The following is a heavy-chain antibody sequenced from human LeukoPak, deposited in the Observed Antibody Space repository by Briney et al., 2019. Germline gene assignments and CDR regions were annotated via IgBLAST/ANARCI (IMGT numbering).Heavy chain of an antibody. CDR3: ARALVSSGWYGSFWFDP. V-gene: IGHV3-21*01. D-gene: IGHD6-19*01. CDR2: ISSSSSYI. J-gene: IGHJ5*02. Sequence: TGGSLRLSCAASGFTFSSYSMNWVRQAPGKGLEWVSSISSSSSYIYYADSVKGRFTISRDNAKNSLYLQMNSLRAEDTAVYYCARALVSSGWYGSFWFDPWGQGTLVTVSS. CDR1: GFTFSSYS.